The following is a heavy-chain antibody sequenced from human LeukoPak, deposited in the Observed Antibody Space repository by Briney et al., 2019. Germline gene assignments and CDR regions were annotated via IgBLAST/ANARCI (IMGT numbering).Heavy chain of an antibody. Sequence: SETLSLTCTVSGGSISSSSYYWGWIRQPPGKGLEWIGSIYYSGSTYYNPSLKSRVTISVDTSKNQFSLKLSSVTAADTAVYYCASQDIVVVVAATPSWFDPWGQGTLVTVSS. J-gene: IGHJ5*02. V-gene: IGHV4-39*07. CDR1: GGSISSSSYY. CDR3: ASQDIVVVVAATPSWFDP. CDR2: IYYSGST. D-gene: IGHD2-15*01.